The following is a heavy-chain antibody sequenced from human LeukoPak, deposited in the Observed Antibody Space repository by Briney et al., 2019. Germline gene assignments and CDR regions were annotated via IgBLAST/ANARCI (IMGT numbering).Heavy chain of an antibody. J-gene: IGHJ6*02. V-gene: IGHV3-21*01. Sequence: PGVSLRLSCAASGFTFSSYSMNWVRQAPGKGLEWVSPISSSSSYIYYADSVKGRFTISRDNAKNSLYLQMNSLRAEDTAVYYCAREGVPGDYYGMDVWGQGTTVTVSS. CDR2: ISSSSSYI. D-gene: IGHD3-10*01. CDR3: AREGVPGDYYGMDV. CDR1: GFTFSSYS.